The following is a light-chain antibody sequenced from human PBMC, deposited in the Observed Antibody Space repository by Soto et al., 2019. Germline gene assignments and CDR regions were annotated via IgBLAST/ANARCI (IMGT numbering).Light chain of an antibody. CDR3: QQYNNWPHT. CDR1: QSVSSK. J-gene: IGKJ2*01. V-gene: IGKV3-15*01. Sequence: EIVMTQSPATLCVSPGERATLSCRASQSVSSKLAWFQQKPGQAPSLLIYGVSTRATGVPVRFSGSGSGTEFTLTVNSLQSEDFAVYYCQQYNNWPHTFGQGTKVDIK. CDR2: GVS.